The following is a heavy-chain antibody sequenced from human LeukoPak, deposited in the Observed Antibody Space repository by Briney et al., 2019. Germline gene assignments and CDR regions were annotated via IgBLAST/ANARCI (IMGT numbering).Heavy chain of an antibody. Sequence: GGSLRLSCAASGFTFSSYRMNWVRQAPGKGLEWVSSISSSSSYIYYADSVKGRFTISRDNAKNSLFLQMNSLRAEDTAVYYCAPGVYYDSSGYLGYWGQGTLVTVSS. J-gene: IGHJ4*02. CDR1: GFTFSSYR. CDR3: APGVYYDSSGYLGY. CDR2: ISSSSSYI. V-gene: IGHV3-21*01. D-gene: IGHD3-22*01.